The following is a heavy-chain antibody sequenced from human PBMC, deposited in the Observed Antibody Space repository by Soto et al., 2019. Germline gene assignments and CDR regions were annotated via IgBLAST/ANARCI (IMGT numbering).Heavy chain of an antibody. CDR1: GYTSSNYG. Sequence: QVQLVQSGAEVKKPGASVKVSCKASGYTSSNYGINWVRQAPGQGLEWMGWISAFNGNTNYAQKFQGKVTMTTDTXXNXAXTEVRSLTTDNTAVYYCARVPISSVGSVGVGRWFDPWGQGTLVTVSS. D-gene: IGHD1-26*01. V-gene: IGHV1-18*01. CDR2: ISAFNGNT. CDR3: ARVPISSVGSVGVGRWFDP. J-gene: IGHJ5*02.